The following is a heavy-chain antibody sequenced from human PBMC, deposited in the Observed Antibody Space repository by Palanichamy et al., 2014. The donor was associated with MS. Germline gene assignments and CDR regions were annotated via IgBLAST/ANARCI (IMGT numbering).Heavy chain of an antibody. CDR1: GGSLSGYY. Sequence: QVQLQQWGAGLLKPSETLSLTCAVFGGSLSGYYWSWIRQPPGKGLEWIGEINHSGSTNYNPSLKSRVTISVEMSKNQFSLNLGSVTAADTAVYFCARVRYIAYYYYAVDVWGQGTTVTVSS. J-gene: IGHJ6*02. D-gene: IGHD3-16*02. V-gene: IGHV4-34*01. CDR3: ARVRYIAYYYYAVDV. CDR2: INHSGST.